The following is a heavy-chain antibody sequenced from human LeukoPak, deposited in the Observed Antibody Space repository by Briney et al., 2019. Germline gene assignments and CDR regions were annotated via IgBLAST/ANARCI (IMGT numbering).Heavy chain of an antibody. CDR3: AKEGGMTTVVTSGWYFDL. Sequence: GGSLGLSCAASGFTFDDYAMHWVRQVPGKGLEWVSGISWNSGSIGYADSVKGRFTISRDNAKNSLYLQMNSLRAEDTAFYYCAKEGGMTTVVTSGWYFDLWGRGTLVTVSS. CDR1: GFTFDDYA. J-gene: IGHJ2*01. CDR2: ISWNSGSI. D-gene: IGHD4-23*01. V-gene: IGHV3-9*01.